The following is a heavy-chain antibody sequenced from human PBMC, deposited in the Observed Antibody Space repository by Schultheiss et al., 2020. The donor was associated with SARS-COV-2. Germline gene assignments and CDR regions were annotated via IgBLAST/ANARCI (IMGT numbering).Heavy chain of an antibody. CDR1: GFTFSSYA. J-gene: IGHJ4*02. D-gene: IGHD4-17*01. V-gene: IGHV3-30*07. CDR3: TSAVTIDY. Sequence: GGSLRLSCAASGFTFSSYAMHWVRQAPGKGLEWVAVIRYDGSNKYYADSVKGRFTISRDNAKNSLYLQMNSLKTEDTAVYYCTSAVTIDYWGQGTLVTVSS. CDR2: IRYDGSNK.